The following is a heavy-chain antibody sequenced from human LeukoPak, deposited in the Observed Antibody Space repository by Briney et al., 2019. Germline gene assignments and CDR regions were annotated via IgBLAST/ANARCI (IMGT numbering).Heavy chain of an antibody. J-gene: IGHJ4*02. CDR2: ISGSGVST. V-gene: IGHV3-23*01. D-gene: IGHD4-23*01. CDR3: AKRTTVVTLFDY. CDR1: GFTFSSYA. Sequence: GGSLRFSCAASGFTFSSYAMSWVRQAPGKGLEWVSVISGSGVSTYYADSVKGRFTISRDNSKNTLYLQMNSLRAEDTAVYYCAKRTTVVTLFDYWGQGTLVTVSS.